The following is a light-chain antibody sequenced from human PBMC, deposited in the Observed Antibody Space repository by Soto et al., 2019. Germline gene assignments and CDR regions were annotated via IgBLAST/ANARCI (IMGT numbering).Light chain of an antibody. Sequence: SYELTQPPSVSVSPGQTASITCSGHKLGDKYASWYQQMAGQSPVLVIYQDDKRPSGIPERFSGSNSGNTATLTISGTQAMDEADYYCQAWDSTTGVFGTGTKLTVL. CDR2: QDD. J-gene: IGLJ1*01. CDR3: QAWDSTTGV. V-gene: IGLV3-1*01. CDR1: KLGDKY.